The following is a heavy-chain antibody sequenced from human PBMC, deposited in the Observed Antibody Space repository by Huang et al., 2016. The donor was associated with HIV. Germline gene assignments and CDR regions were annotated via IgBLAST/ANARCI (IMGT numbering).Heavy chain of an antibody. D-gene: IGHD1-1*01. V-gene: IGHV4-4*07. CDR1: GGSINSYY. Sequence: HVQLQESGPGLMKPSETLSLTCTVSGGSINSYYWSWIRQPAGKGPEWIVRIYTNGTTIYNPSLRRRVTLSVEKAKNYFSLKLKSVTAADTAVYYCARDGARRLFDYWGQGAPVTVSS. CDR2: IYTNGTT. J-gene: IGHJ4*02. CDR3: ARDGARRLFDY.